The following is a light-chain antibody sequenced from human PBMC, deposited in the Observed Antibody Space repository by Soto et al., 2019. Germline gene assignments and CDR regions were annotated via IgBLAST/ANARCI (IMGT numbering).Light chain of an antibody. Sequence: DIQMTQSPSSLSASVGDRVTITCRGSQGISSWLAWYQQKPGKAPRILIYKASSLASGVPSRFSGSGSGTEFTRTISSLQPDDFATYYCQHYKTVGQGTRVEIK. CDR3: QHYKT. CDR1: QGISSW. V-gene: IGKV1-5*03. CDR2: KAS. J-gene: IGKJ1*01.